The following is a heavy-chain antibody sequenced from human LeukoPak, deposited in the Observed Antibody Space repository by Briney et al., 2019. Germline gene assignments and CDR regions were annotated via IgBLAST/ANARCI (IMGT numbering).Heavy chain of an antibody. J-gene: IGHJ4*02. V-gene: IGHV3-53*01. CDR1: GFTVSSNY. CDR2: IYGGGGT. CDR3: ASSGIRDFEPYY. Sequence: GGSLRLSRAASGFTVSSNYMSWVRQAPGRGLEWVSVIYGGGGTYYADSVKGRFTISRDNSKNTLYLQMNSLGAEDTAVYYCASSGIRDFEPYYWGQGTLVTVSS. D-gene: IGHD1-26*01.